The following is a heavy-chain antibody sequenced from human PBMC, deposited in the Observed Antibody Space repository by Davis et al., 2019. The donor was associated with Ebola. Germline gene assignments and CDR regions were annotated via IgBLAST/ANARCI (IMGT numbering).Heavy chain of an antibody. CDR2: INPNDGRT. CDR1: GYTFTNYY. CDR3: TTPGGQDSGYDVFDI. D-gene: IGHD5-12*01. Sequence: ASVKVSCKASGYTFTNYYMHWVRQAPGQGLVWMGMINPNDGRTIYAQKFQGRVTVTRDTSTTTVYMDLSSLRSVDTALYYCTTPGGQDSGYDVFDIWGQGTMVTVSS. V-gene: IGHV1-46*03. J-gene: IGHJ3*02.